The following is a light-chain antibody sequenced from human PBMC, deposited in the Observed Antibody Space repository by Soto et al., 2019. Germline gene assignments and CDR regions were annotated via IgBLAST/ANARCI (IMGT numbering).Light chain of an antibody. Sequence: QSALTQPASVSGSTGQSITISCTGTSSDVGGYNYVSWYQQHPGKAPKLMIYDVSNRPSGVSNRFSGSMSGITASLTISGLQAEDEADYYCSSYTSSSTYVFGTGTKLTVL. CDR1: SSDVGGYNY. CDR3: SSYTSSSTYV. J-gene: IGLJ1*01. CDR2: DVS. V-gene: IGLV2-14*01.